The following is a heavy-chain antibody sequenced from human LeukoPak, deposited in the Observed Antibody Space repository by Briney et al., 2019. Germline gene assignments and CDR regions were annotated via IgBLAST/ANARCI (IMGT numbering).Heavy chain of an antibody. Sequence: SETLSLTCTVSGGSISSYYWSWLRQPPGKGLEWIGYIYYSGSTNYNPSLKSRVTISVDTSKNQFSLKLSSVTAADTAVYYCARGRSDFWSGYYLGDWGQGTLVTVSS. D-gene: IGHD3-3*01. CDR2: IYYSGST. CDR1: GGSISSYY. J-gene: IGHJ4*02. CDR3: ARGRSDFWSGYYLGD. V-gene: IGHV4-59*01.